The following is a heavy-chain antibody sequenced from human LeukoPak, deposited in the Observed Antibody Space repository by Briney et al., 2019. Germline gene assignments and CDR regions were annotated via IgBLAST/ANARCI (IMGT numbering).Heavy chain of an antibody. J-gene: IGHJ3*02. D-gene: IGHD4-23*01. CDR1: GGSISSSSYY. Sequence: PSETLSLTCTVSGGSISSSSYYWGWIRQPPGKGLEWIGSIYYSGSTYYNPSLKSRVTISVDTSKNQFSLKLSSVTAADTAVYYCARPGGNSVHHAFDIWGQGTMVTVSS. CDR2: IYYSGST. V-gene: IGHV4-39*07. CDR3: ARPGGNSVHHAFDI.